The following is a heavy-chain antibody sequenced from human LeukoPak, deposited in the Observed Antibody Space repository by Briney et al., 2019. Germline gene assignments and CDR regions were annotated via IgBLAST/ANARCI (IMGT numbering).Heavy chain of an antibody. CDR1: GFTASTNH. D-gene: IGHD3-3*01. J-gene: IGHJ4*02. CDR2: IKHDGSEK. Sequence: KTGGSLRLSCAASGFTASTNHLSWVRQAPGKGLEWVASIKHDGSEKYYVDSVRGRFTISRDNTMNSLYLQMSSLRAEDTAVYYCATDRGWRTSGYYLYYFEYWGQGTLVTYSS. V-gene: IGHV3-7*01. CDR3: ATDRGWRTSGYYLYYFEY.